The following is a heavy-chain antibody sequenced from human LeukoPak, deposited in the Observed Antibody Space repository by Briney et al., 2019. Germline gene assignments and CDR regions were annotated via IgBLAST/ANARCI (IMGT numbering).Heavy chain of an antibody. Sequence: SQTLSLTCAISGDSVSSNSAAWNWISQSPSRGLEWLGRIYYSSKWYNDYAVSVKSRITINPDTSKNQFSLQLNSVTPEDTAVYYCARDGYSSSWSPGGPSGMDVWGQGTTVTVSS. CDR1: GDSVSSNSAA. J-gene: IGHJ6*02. D-gene: IGHD6-13*01. V-gene: IGHV6-1*01. CDR2: IYYSSKWYN. CDR3: ARDGYSSSWSPGGPSGMDV.